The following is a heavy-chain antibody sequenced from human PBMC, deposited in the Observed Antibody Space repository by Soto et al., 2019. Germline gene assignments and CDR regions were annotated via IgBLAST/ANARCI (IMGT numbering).Heavy chain of an antibody. D-gene: IGHD5-18*01. CDR1: GGSISSYY. Sequence: TLSLTCTVSGGSISSYYWSWIRQPPGKGLEWIGYIYYSGSTNYNPSLKSRVTISVDTSKNQFSLKLSSVTAADTAVYYCARETNLQLWFYFDYWGQGTLVTVSS. CDR2: IYYSGST. V-gene: IGHV4-59*01. CDR3: ARETNLQLWFYFDY. J-gene: IGHJ4*02.